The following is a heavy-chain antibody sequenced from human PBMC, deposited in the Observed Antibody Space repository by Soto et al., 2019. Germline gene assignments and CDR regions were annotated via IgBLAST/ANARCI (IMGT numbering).Heavy chain of an antibody. D-gene: IGHD2-15*01. CDR1: GYTFTTHD. J-gene: IGHJ5*02. CDR2: MNTNTNST. V-gene: IGHV1-8*01. Sequence: QVQLVQSGAEAKRPGASVKVSCKASGYTFTTHDIHWVRQAPGQGLEWMGWMNTNTNSTDCAQKFQGRVTLTWNTSISTAYLELRRLKFDDTAVYYCAREVVEVVETTSLWFDPWGQRTLVTVSS. CDR3: AREVVEVVETTSLWFDP.